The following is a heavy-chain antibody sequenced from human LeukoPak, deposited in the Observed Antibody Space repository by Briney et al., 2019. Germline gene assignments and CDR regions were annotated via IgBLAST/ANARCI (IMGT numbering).Heavy chain of an antibody. V-gene: IGHV3-23*01. Sequence: GGSLRLSCAASGFTFSSYAMGWVRQAPGKGLEWVSAISGSGGSTYYADSVKGRFTISRDNSKNTLYLKMNSLRAEDTAVYYCAGMVRAPYYGMDVWGKGTAVTVSS. D-gene: IGHD3-10*01. CDR3: AGMVRAPYYGMDV. J-gene: IGHJ6*04. CDR2: ISGSGGST. CDR1: GFTFSSYA.